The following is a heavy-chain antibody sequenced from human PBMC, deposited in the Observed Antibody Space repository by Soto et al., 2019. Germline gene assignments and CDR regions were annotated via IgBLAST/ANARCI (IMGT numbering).Heavy chain of an antibody. D-gene: IGHD6-19*01. Sequence: QVQLQQWGAGLLKPSETLSLTCAVYGGSFSGYYWSWIRQPPGKGLEWIGEINHSGSTNYNPSLKSRVTISVDTSKNQFSLKLSSVTAADTAVYYRATGRFRSGLFDYWGQGTLVTVSS. CDR2: INHSGST. V-gene: IGHV4-34*01. CDR1: GGSFSGYY. J-gene: IGHJ4*02. CDR3: ATGRFRSGLFDY.